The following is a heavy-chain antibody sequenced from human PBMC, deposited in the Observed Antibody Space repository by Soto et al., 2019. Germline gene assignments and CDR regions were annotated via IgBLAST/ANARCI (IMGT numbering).Heavy chain of an antibody. V-gene: IGHV3-23*01. D-gene: IGHD1-26*01. CDR2: ISGSGGSI. Sequence: EVQLLESGGGLVQPGGSLRLSCAASRLTFNSYAMTWVRQAPGKGLEWVSGISGSGGSIYYADSVRGRFTISRDNSKNTLYLQMNSLRAEDTAVYYCARGFMGATFYYGMDVWGQGITVTVS. J-gene: IGHJ6*02. CDR1: RLTFNSYA. CDR3: ARGFMGATFYYGMDV.